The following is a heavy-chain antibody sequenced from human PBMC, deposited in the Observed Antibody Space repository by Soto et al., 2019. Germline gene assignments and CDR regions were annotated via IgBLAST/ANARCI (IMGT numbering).Heavy chain of an antibody. Sequence: ASVKVSCKASGYTFTSCYMHWVRQAPGQGLEWMGIINPSGGSTSYAQKFQGRVTMTRDTSTSTVYMELSSLRSEDTAVYYCARTLAAAGYRPFGFDYWGQGTLVTVSS. CDR3: ARTLAAAGYRPFGFDY. J-gene: IGHJ4*02. V-gene: IGHV1-46*01. D-gene: IGHD6-13*01. CDR1: GYTFTSCY. CDR2: INPSGGST.